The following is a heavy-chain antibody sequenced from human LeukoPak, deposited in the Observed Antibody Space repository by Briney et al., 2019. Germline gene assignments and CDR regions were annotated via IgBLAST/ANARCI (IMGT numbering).Heavy chain of an antibody. CDR3: ARSGLRDYHQY. CDR2: ISWDGGST. CDR1: GFTFDDYT. V-gene: IGHV3-43*01. D-gene: IGHD3-16*01. J-gene: IGHJ4*02. Sequence: QSGGSLRLSCAASGFTFDDYTMHWVRQAPGKGLEWVSLISWDGGSTYYADSVKGRFTISRDNSKNSLYLQMNSLRTEDTALYYCARSGLRDYHQYWGQGTLVTVSS.